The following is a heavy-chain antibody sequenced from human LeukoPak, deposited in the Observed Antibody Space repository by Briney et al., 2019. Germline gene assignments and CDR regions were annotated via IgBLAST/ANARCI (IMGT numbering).Heavy chain of an antibody. CDR3: ARDTDIVVVPAAHYYYYGMDV. J-gene: IGHJ6*02. Sequence: SVKVSCKASGGTFSSYAISWVRQAPGQGLEWMGGLIPIFGTANYAQKFQGRVTITADESTSTAYMELSSLRSEDTAVYYCARDTDIVVVPAAHYYYYGMDVWGQGTTVTVSS. CDR2: LIPIFGTA. CDR1: GGTFSSYA. V-gene: IGHV1-69*01. D-gene: IGHD2-2*01.